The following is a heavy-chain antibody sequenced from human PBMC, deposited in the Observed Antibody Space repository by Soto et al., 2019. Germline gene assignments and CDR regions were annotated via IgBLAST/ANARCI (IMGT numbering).Heavy chain of an antibody. D-gene: IGHD6-6*01. CDR2: IYYSGST. CDR1: GGSISSYY. V-gene: IGHV4-59*01. Sequence: PSETLSLTCTVSGGSISSYYWSWIRQPPGKGLEWIGYIYYSGSTNHNPSLKSRVTISVDTSKNQFSLKLSSVTAADTAVYYCARVRLVRTYYYGMDVWGQGTTVTVSS. J-gene: IGHJ6*02. CDR3: ARVRLVRTYYYGMDV.